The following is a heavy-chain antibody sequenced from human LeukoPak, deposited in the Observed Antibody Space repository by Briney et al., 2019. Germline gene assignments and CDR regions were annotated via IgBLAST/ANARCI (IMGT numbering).Heavy chain of an antibody. CDR1: GYTFTSYY. CDR2: INPSGGST. J-gene: IGHJ4*02. Sequence: ASVKVSCKASGYTFTSYYIHWVRQAPGQGLEWMGIINPSGGSTSYAQKFQGRVTMTRDTSTSTVYMELSSLRSEDTAVYYCARSRQGMAFDYWGQGTLVTVSS. V-gene: IGHV1-46*01. CDR3: ARSRQGMAFDY. D-gene: IGHD5-24*01.